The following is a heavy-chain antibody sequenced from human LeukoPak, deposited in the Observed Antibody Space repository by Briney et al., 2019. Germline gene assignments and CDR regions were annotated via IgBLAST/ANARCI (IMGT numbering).Heavy chain of an antibody. CDR1: GYTFTGYY. Sequence: GASVKVSCKASGYTFTGYYMHWVRQAPGQGLEWMGWINPNSGGTNYAKKFQGRVTMTRDTSISTAYMELSRLRSDDTAVYYCARRGRGALWFDPWGQGTLVTVSS. D-gene: IGHD3-10*01. CDR2: INPNSGGT. V-gene: IGHV1-2*02. J-gene: IGHJ5*02. CDR3: ARRGRGALWFDP.